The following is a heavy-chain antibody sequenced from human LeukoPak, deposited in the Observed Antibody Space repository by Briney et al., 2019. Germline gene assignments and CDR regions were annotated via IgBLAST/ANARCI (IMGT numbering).Heavy chain of an antibody. V-gene: IGHV4-59*01. Sequence: SETLSLTCTVSGGSISNYYWSWIRQPPGKGLEWIGYIYYSGSTNYSPSLKSRVTISVDTSKNQFSLKLSSVTAADTAVYYCARGWIVGATDWGQGTLVTVSS. J-gene: IGHJ4*02. D-gene: IGHD1-26*01. CDR2: IYYSGST. CDR1: GGSISNYY. CDR3: ARGWIVGATD.